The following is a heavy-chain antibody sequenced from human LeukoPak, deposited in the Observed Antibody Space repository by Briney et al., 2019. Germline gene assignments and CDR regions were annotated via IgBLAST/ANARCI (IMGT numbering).Heavy chain of an antibody. J-gene: IGHJ4*02. Sequence: PSETLSLTCTVSGGSISSYCWSWIRQPPGKGLEWIGYIHYRGSTNYNPSLKSRVTISVDTSKNQFPLNLTSLTAADTAVFYWSRGVRGNGYDLHIDYWGQGTMVTVSS. D-gene: IGHD3-22*01. CDR1: GGSISSYC. CDR3: SRGVRGNGYDLHIDY. V-gene: IGHV4-59*01. CDR2: IHYRGST.